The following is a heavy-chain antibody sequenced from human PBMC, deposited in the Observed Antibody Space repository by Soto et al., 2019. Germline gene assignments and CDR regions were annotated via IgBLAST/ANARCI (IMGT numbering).Heavy chain of an antibody. D-gene: IGHD3-3*01. CDR3: ARGAIHYDFWSGYYSH. CDR2: ISAYNGNT. V-gene: IGHV1-18*01. CDR1: GYTFTSYG. Sequence: QVQLVESGAEVKKPGASVKVSCTASGYTFTSYGISWVRQAPGKVLEWMGWISAYNGNTNYAQKLQGRVTMTTDTSTSTGYMELRSLRSDDTAVYSCARGAIHYDFWSGYYSHWGQGTLVTDS. J-gene: IGHJ4*02.